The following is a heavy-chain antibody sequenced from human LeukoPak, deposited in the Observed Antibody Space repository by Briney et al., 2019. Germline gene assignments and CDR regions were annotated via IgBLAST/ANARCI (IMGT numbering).Heavy chain of an antibody. CDR3: ARDSPPYGPSGANWFDP. CDR1: GGTFSSYA. D-gene: IGHD3-10*01. Sequence: GSSVKVSCKASGGTFSSYAISWVRQAPGQGLEWMGGIIPIFGTANYAQKFQGRVTITADESTSTAYMELSSLRSEDTAVYYCARDSPPYGPSGANWFDPWGQGTLVTVSS. CDR2: IIPIFGTA. J-gene: IGHJ5*02. V-gene: IGHV1-69*01.